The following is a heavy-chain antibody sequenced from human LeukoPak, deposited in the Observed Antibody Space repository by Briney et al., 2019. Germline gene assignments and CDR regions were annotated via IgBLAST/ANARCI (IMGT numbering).Heavy chain of an antibody. D-gene: IGHD5-12*01. CDR1: GYTFTGYY. Sequence: GASVKVSCKASGYTFTGYYMHWVRQAPGQGLERMGWINPNSGGTNYAQKFQGRVTMTRDTSISTAYMELSRLRSDDTAVYYCALPRLGYSGYHDAFDIWGQGTMVTVSS. V-gene: IGHV1-2*02. CDR3: ALPRLGYSGYHDAFDI. CDR2: INPNSGGT. J-gene: IGHJ3*02.